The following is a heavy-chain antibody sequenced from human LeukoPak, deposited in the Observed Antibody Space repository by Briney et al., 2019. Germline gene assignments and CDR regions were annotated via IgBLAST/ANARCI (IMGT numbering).Heavy chain of an antibody. CDR1: GVTFSSYG. D-gene: IGHD6-6*01. CDR3: AKVTAARSYYYYGMDV. Sequence: PGGSLRLSCAASGVTFSSYGMHWVRQAPGKGLEWVAVISYDGSNKYYADSVKGRFTIYSDNSKNTLYLQMNNLRAEDTAVYYCAKVTAARSYYYYGMDVGGQGTTVTVS. V-gene: IGHV3-30*18. J-gene: IGHJ6*02. CDR2: ISYDGSNK.